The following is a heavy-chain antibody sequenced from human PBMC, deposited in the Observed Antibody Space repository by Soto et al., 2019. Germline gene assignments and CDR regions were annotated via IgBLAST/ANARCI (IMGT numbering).Heavy chain of an antibody. D-gene: IGHD5-12*01. J-gene: IGHJ6*03. V-gene: IGHV3-53*04. CDR2: IYSGGST. CDR1: GFTVSSDY. CDR3: ARDRSGYDLIDRYYYYYMDV. Sequence: EVQLVESGGGLVQPGGSLRLSCAASGFTVSSDYMSWVRQAPGKGLEWVSVIYSGGSTYYADSVKGRFTISRHNSKNTLYLQMNSLIAEDTAVYYCARDRSGYDLIDRYYYYYMDVWGKGTTVTVSS.